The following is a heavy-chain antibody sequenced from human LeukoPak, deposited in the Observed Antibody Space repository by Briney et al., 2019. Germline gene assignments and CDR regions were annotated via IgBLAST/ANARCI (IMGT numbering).Heavy chain of an antibody. V-gene: IGHV3-30*18. J-gene: IGHJ5*02. CDR3: AKDHAPEYYYDSSGYKRPPNWFDP. CDR2: ISYDGSNK. Sequence: GGSLRLSCAASGFTFSSYGMHWVRQAPGKGPERVAVISYDGSNKYYADSVKGRFTISRDNSKNTLYLQMNSLRAEDTAVYYCAKDHAPEYYYDSSGYKRPPNWFDPWGQGTLVTVSS. CDR1: GFTFSSYG. D-gene: IGHD3-22*01.